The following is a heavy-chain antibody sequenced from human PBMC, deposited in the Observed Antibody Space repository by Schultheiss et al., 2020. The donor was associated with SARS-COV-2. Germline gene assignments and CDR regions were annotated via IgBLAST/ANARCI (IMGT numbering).Heavy chain of an antibody. J-gene: IGHJ2*01. V-gene: IGHV1-46*01. CDR2: INPSGGST. Sequence: ASVKVSCKASGFTFTSSAVHWVRQAPGQGLEWMGIINPSGGSTSYAQKFQGRVTMTRNTSISTAYMELNSLRAEDTAVYYCARDPATDWYFDLWGRGTLVTVSS. CDR1: GFTFTSSA. CDR3: ARDPATDWYFDL.